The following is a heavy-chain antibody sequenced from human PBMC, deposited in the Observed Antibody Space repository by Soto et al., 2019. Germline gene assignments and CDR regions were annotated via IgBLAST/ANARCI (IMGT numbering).Heavy chain of an antibody. J-gene: IGHJ4*02. CDR2: ISYSGVST. D-gene: IGHD5-12*01. CDR1: GFTFRSYA. V-gene: IGHV3-23*01. CDR3: ARTRGYNDYDLDY. Sequence: GGSLRLSCAASGFTFRSYAMTWVRQAPGKGLEWVSAISYSGVSTYYADSVKGRFTISRDSSENTLSLQMNSLIVDDTAVYYCARTRGYNDYDLDYWGQGTRFPVSS.